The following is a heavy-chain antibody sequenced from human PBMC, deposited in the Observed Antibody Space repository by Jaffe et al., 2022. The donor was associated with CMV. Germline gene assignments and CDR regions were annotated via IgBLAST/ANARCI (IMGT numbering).Heavy chain of an antibody. V-gene: IGHV4-31*03. Sequence: QVQLQESGPGLVKPSQTLSLTCTVSGGSISSGGYYWSWIRQHPGKGLEWIGYIYYSGSTYYNPSLKSRVTISVDTSKNQFSLKLSSVTAADTAVYYCARVLPRYNWIGLPSIDAFDIWGQGTMVTVSS. J-gene: IGHJ3*02. CDR2: IYYSGST. CDR1: GGSISSGGYY. D-gene: IGHD1-20*01. CDR3: ARVLPRYNWIGLPSIDAFDI.